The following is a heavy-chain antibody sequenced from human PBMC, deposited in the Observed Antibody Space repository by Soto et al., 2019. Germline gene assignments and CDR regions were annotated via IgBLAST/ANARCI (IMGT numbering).Heavy chain of an antibody. Sequence: GGSLRLSCAASGFTFSSYAMSWVCQAPGKGLEWVSAISGSGGSTYYADSVKGRFTISRDNSKNTLYLQMNSLRAEDTAVYYCAKDKQGYSYGLPSDYWGQGTLVTVSS. V-gene: IGHV3-23*01. D-gene: IGHD5-18*01. CDR2: ISGSGGST. J-gene: IGHJ4*02. CDR1: GFTFSSYA. CDR3: AKDKQGYSYGLPSDY.